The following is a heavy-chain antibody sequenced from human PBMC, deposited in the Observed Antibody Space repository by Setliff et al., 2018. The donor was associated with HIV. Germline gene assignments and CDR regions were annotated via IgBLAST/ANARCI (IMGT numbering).Heavy chain of an antibody. J-gene: IGHJ5*02. CDR2: IIPILGIA. CDR1: GGTFSSYA. D-gene: IGHD3-3*01. Sequence: ASVKVSCKASGGTFSSYAISWVRQAPGQGLEWMGGIIPILGIANYAQKFQGRVTITTDESTSTAYMELSSLRSEDTAVYYCARGSYYNFWSGYNWFDPWGQGTLVTVSS. CDR3: ARGSYYNFWSGYNWFDP. V-gene: IGHV1-69*10.